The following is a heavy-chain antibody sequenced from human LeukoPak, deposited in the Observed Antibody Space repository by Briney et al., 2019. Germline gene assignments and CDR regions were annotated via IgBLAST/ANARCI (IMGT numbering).Heavy chain of an antibody. CDR1: GSIFSNYA. CDR2: ISESGGET. V-gene: IGHV3-23*01. Sequence: GGSLTLSCATSGSIFSNYAMSWVRQAPGKGLEWVSAISESGGETYHADSVKGRFTISRDTSKSTLYLQLNSLRAEDTAIYYCAKGIDSTGYYPFDYWGQGTLVTVSS. J-gene: IGHJ4*02. CDR3: AKGIDSTGYYPFDY. D-gene: IGHD3-22*01.